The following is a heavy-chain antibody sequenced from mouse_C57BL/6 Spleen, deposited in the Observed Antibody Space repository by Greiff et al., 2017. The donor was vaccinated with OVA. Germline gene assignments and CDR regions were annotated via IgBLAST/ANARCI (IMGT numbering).Heavy chain of an antibody. CDR2: ISDGGSYT. CDR1: GFTFSSYA. Sequence: EVKLVESGGGLVKPGGSLKLSCAASGFTFSSYAMSWVRQTPEKRLEWVATISDGGSYTYYPDNVKGRFTISRDNAKNNLYLQMSHLKSEDTAMYYCARGGITTVVAYYYAMDYWGQGTSVTVSS. D-gene: IGHD1-1*01. V-gene: IGHV5-4*03. CDR3: ARGGITTVVAYYYAMDY. J-gene: IGHJ4*01.